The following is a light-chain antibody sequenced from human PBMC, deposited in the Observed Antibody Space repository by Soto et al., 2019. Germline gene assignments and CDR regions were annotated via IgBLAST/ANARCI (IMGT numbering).Light chain of an antibody. CDR2: DAS. CDR3: QQSDNLPFT. J-gene: IGKJ4*01. Sequence: DIQMTQSPSSLSASVGDRVTMTCQASQDITTYLHWYQQKSGKAPQLLIHDASNLEPGVPSRFSGTGSGTDFSLTISSLQPEDFAVYYCQQSDNLPFTFGGGTKVDI. CDR1: QDITTY. V-gene: IGKV1-33*01.